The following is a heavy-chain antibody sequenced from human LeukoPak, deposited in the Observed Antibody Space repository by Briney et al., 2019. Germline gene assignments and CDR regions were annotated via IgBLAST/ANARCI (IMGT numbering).Heavy chain of an antibody. J-gene: IGHJ4*02. CDR2: ISSCGSTI. CDR3: ARDWDWGSFDY. V-gene: IGHV3-48*03. CDR1: GFTFSSYE. D-gene: IGHD3/OR15-3a*01. Sequence: GGSLRLSCAASGFTFSSYEMNWVRQAPGKGLEGVSYISSCGSTIYYADSVKGRFTISRDNTKHSLYLQMNSLRAEDTAVYYCARDWDWGSFDYWGQGTLVTVSS.